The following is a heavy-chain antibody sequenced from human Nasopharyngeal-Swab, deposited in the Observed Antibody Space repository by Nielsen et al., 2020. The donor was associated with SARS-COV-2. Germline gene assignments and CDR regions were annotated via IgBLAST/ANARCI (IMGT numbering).Heavy chain of an antibody. D-gene: IGHD7-27*01. Sequence: SLKISCAASGFTFDDYAMHWVQQVPGKGLEWVSGISWNSRRIGYADSVKGRFTISRDNAKNSLFLQMNSLRVDDTALYYCAKDSWGFDIWGQGTMVTVSS. V-gene: IGHV3-9*01. CDR2: ISWNSRRI. CDR1: GFTFDDYA. CDR3: AKDSWGFDI. J-gene: IGHJ3*02.